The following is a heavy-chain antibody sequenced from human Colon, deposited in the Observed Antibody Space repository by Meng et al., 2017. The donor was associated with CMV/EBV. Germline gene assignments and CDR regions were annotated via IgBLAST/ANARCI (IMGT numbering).Heavy chain of an antibody. J-gene: IGHJ4*02. Sequence: SVKVSCKASGGTFSSYTISWVRQAPGQGLEWMGRIIPILGIANYVQKFQGRVTITADKSTSTAYMELSSLRSEDTAVYYCARDLGSGNTNYWGQGTLVTVSS. CDR1: GGTFSSYT. CDR3: ARDLGSGNTNY. V-gene: IGHV1-69*04. CDR2: IIPILGIA. D-gene: IGHD1-26*01.